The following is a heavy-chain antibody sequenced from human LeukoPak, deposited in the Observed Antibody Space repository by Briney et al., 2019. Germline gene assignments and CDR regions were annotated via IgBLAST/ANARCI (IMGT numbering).Heavy chain of an antibody. J-gene: IGHJ6*03. CDR3: ARGAPPRYYYYYMDV. CDR1: GGTFSSYA. Sequence: SVTVSFKASGGTFSSYAISWVRQAPGQGLEWMGGIIPIFGTANYAQKSQGRVTITTDESTSTAYMELSSLRSEDTAVYYCARGAPPRYYYYYMDVWGKGTTVTVSS. V-gene: IGHV1-69*05. CDR2: IIPIFGTA.